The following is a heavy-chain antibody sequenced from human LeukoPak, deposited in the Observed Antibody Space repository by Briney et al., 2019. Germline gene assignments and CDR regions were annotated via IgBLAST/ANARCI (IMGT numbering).Heavy chain of an antibody. CDR1: GFTFSSYD. J-gene: IGHJ6*02. Sequence: GGSLRLSCAASGFTFSSYDMHWVRQATGKGLEWVSAIGTAGDTYYPGSVKGRFTISRENAKNSLYLQMNSLRAGDTAVYYCARVPRYYDFWSGYGYYYYGMDVWGQGTTVTVSS. CDR3: ARVPRYYDFWSGYGYYYYGMDV. V-gene: IGHV3-13*01. CDR2: IGTAGDT. D-gene: IGHD3-3*01.